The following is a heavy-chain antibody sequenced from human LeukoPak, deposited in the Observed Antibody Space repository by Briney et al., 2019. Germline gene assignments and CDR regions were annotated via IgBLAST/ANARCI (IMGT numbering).Heavy chain of an antibody. V-gene: IGHV3-7*04. Sequence: GGYLRLSCAASGFTFSSYWMSWVRQAPGKGLEGVANMKQDGSDKYYVDSVKGRFTVSRDNAKNSLDLQMNSLRAEDTAVYYCARPVAVAGAFDIWGQGTMVTVSS. CDR3: ARPVAVAGAFDI. D-gene: IGHD6-19*01. J-gene: IGHJ3*02. CDR1: GFTFSSYW. CDR2: MKQDGSDK.